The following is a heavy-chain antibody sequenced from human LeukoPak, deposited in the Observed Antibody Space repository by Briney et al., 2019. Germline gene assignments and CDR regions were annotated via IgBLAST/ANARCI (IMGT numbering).Heavy chain of an antibody. CDR3: ARGGPPRYCSSTSCYRWNFDY. J-gene: IGHJ4*02. CDR1: GGSFSGYY. D-gene: IGHD2-2*02. V-gene: IGHV4-34*01. CDR2: INHSGST. Sequence: SETLSLTCAVYGGSFSGYYWSWIRQPPGKGLEWIGEINHSGSTNYNPSLKSRVTISVDTSKNQFSLKLSSVTAAGTAVYYCARGGPPRYCSSTSCYRWNFDYWGQGTLVTVSS.